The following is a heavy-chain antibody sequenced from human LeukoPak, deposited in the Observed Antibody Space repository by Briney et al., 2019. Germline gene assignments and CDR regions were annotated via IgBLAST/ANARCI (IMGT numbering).Heavy chain of an antibody. CDR2: FDPEDGET. J-gene: IGHJ5*02. CDR3: ATAVYCSGGSCYWFDP. D-gene: IGHD2-15*01. V-gene: IGHV1-24*01. Sequence: ASVKVSCKVYGYTLTELSMHWVRQAPGKGLEWMGGFDPEDGETIYAQKFQGRVTMTEDTSTDTAYMELSSLRSEDTAVYYCATAVYCSGGSCYWFDPWGQGTLVTVSS. CDR1: GYTLTELS.